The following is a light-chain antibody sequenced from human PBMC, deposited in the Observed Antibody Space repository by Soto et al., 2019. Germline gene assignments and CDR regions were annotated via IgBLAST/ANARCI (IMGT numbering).Light chain of an antibody. CDR3: QSYDSSNQGV. V-gene: IGLV6-57*03. J-gene: IGLJ2*01. CDR1: SGSIASNY. Sequence: QSVSESPGKTVTISCTRSSGSIASNYVQWYQQRPGSAPTTVIYEDNQRPSGVPDRFSGSIDSSSNSASLTISGLKTEDEADYYCQSYDSSNQGVFGGGTKVTVL. CDR2: EDN.